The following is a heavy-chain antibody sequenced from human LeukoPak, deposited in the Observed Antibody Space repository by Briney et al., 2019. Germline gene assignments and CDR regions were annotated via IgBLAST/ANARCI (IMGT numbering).Heavy chain of an antibody. J-gene: IGHJ4*02. CDR2: INHSGST. CDR3: ARDDVEMATIFPY. Sequence: SETLSLTCAVYGVSFSGYYWSWIRQPPGKGLEWIGEINHSGSTNYNPSLKSRVTISVDTSKNQFSLKLSSVTAADTAVYYCARDDVEMATIFPYWGQGTLVTVSS. D-gene: IGHD5-24*01. CDR1: GVSFSGYY. V-gene: IGHV4-34*01.